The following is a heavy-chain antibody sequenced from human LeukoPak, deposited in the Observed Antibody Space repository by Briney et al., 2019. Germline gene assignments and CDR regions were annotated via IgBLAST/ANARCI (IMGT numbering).Heavy chain of an antibody. D-gene: IGHD3-10*01. CDR1: GFTFSSYG. J-gene: IGHJ4*02. V-gene: IGHV3-30*02. Sequence: PGGSLRLSCAASGFTFSSYGTHWVRQAPGKGLEWVAFIRYDGSNKYYADSVKGRFTISRDNSKNTLYLQMNSLRAEDTAVYYCAKGGSGSYYNAPYYFDYWGQGTLVTVSS. CDR3: AKGGSGSYYNAPYYFDY. CDR2: IRYDGSNK.